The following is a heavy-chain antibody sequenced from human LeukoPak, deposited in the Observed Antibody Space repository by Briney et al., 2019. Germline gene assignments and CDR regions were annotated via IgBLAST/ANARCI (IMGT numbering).Heavy chain of an antibody. D-gene: IGHD6-13*01. V-gene: IGHV3-23*01. Sequence: GGSLRLSCAASGFTFSSYAMSWVRQAPGKGLEWVSAISGSGGSTYYADSVKGRFTISRDNSKNTLYLQMNSLRAEDTAVYYCARDRAAAGYYYYYYGMDVWGQGTTVTVSS. CDR1: GFTFSSYA. J-gene: IGHJ6*02. CDR3: ARDRAAAGYYYYYYGMDV. CDR2: ISGSGGST.